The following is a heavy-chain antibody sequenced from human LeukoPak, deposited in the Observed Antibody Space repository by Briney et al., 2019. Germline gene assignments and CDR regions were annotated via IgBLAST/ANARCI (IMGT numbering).Heavy chain of an antibody. CDR2: TYRSGSP. CDR3: ARHPQRFGSGSYYTPFDN. CDR1: GDFVSSDYY. J-gene: IGHJ4*02. V-gene: IGHV4-38-2*01. D-gene: IGHD3-10*01. Sequence: PSETLSLTCGVSGDFVSSDYYWGWIRQPPGKGLEWIGSTYRSGSPTYNESLKSRVTISVDTSKNQFSLKLNSVTAADTAVYYCARHPQRFGSGSYYTPFDNWGQGTLVTVSS.